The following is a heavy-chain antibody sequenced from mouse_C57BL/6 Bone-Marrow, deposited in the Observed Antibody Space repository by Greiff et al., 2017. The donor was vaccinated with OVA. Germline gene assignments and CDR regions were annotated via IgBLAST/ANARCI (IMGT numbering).Heavy chain of an antibody. V-gene: IGHV1-55*01. CDR3: ARWDYRSWFAY. D-gene: IGHD2-12*01. Sequence: QVQLQQPGAELVKPGASVKMSCKASGYTFTSYWLTWVKQRPGQGLEWIGDIYPGSGSTIYNEKFKSKATLTVDTSSSTAYMQLSSLTSEDAAVYYCARWDYRSWFAYWGQGTLVTVSA. CDR2: IYPGSGST. J-gene: IGHJ3*01. CDR1: GYTFTSYW.